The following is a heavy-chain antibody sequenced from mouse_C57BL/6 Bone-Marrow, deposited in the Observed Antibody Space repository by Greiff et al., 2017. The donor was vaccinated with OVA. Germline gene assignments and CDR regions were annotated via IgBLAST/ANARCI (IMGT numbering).Heavy chain of an antibody. Sequence: EVKLVESGGGLVQPGGSLKLSCAASGFTFSDYYMYWVRQTPEKRLEWVAYISNGGGSTYYPDTVKGRFTISRDNAKNTLYLQMSRLKSEDTAMYYCARADYGSIYAMDYWGQGTSVTVSS. V-gene: IGHV5-12*01. CDR3: ARADYGSIYAMDY. D-gene: IGHD1-1*01. J-gene: IGHJ4*01. CDR2: ISNGGGST. CDR1: GFTFSDYY.